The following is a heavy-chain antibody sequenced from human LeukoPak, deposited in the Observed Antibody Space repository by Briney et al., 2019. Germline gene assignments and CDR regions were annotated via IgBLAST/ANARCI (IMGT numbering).Heavy chain of an antibody. D-gene: IGHD2-2*01. CDR1: GGSFSGYY. V-gene: IGHV4-34*01. CDR3: ARGRERNQLPES. J-gene: IGHJ4*02. CDR2: INHSGST. Sequence: SETLSLTCAVYGGSFSGYYWSWIRQPPGKGLEWIGEINHSGSTNYNPSLKSRVTISVDTSKNQFSLKLSSVTAADTAVYYCARGRERNQLPESWGQGTLVTVSS.